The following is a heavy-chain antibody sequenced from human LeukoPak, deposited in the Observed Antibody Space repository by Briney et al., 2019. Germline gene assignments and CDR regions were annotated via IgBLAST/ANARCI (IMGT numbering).Heavy chain of an antibody. CDR1: RGTIGSFY. D-gene: IGHD5-18*01. V-gene: IGHV4-59*08. CDR3: ARHDWGTAMVLDSVDI. Sequence: SETLSLTCTVSRGTIGSFYWSWIRQSPGNRLEWIGSIYLTGATNYNPSLKTLVTTSLNTAKTQLFLQLNFVTAAHTALYYCARHDWGTAMVLDSVDIWGQGTMVTVSS. J-gene: IGHJ3*02. CDR2: IYLTGAT.